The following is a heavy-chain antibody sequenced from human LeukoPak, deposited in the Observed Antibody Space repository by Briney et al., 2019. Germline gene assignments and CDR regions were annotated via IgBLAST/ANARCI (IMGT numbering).Heavy chain of an antibody. CDR2: ISTDGSSS. CDR1: GFTFSRYW. CDR3: AKESGKFDY. V-gene: IGHV3-74*01. Sequence: GGSLRLSCAASGFTFSRYWMHWLRQGPGKGLVWVSRISTDGSSSTYADSVKGRFSISRDNSKNSLYLQMNSLRSEDTAMYYCAKESGKFDYWGQGTLVAVSS. J-gene: IGHJ4*02.